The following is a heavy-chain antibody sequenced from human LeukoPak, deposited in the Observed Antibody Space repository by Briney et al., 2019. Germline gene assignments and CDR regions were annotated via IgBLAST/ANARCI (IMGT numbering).Heavy chain of an antibody. CDR1: GFTFSSYG. CDR2: IRYDGSNK. CDR3: AKIAAAPDNWFDP. D-gene: IGHD6-13*01. J-gene: IGHJ5*02. V-gene: IGHV3-30*02. Sequence: GGSLRLSCAASGFTFSSYGMHWVRQAPGKGLEGVAFIRYDGSNKYYADSVKGRFTISRDNSKNTLYLQMNSLRAEDTAVYYCAKIAAAPDNWFDPWGQGTLVTVSS.